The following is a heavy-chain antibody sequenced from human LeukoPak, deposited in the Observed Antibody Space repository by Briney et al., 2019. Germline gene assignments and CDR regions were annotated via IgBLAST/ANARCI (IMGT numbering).Heavy chain of an antibody. J-gene: IGHJ4*02. Sequence: PSETLSLTCAVYGGSFSGYYWSWIRQPPGKGLEWIGEINHSGSTNYNPSLKSRVTISVDTSKNQFSLKLSSVTAADTAVYYCARVPGFYWGQGTLVTVSS. CDR3: ARVPGFY. V-gene: IGHV4-34*01. CDR1: GGSFSGYY. CDR2: INHSGST.